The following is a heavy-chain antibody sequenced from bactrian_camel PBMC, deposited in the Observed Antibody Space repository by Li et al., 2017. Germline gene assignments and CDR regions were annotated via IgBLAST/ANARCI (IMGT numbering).Heavy chain of an antibody. D-gene: IGHD6*01. CDR1: EFMNC. CDR2: IYTGGGPGYGQT. CDR3: AEGRGSRGEHCYSLNY. Sequence: HVQLVESGGASVQDGGSLRPSCVASEFMNCMGWLRMAQGKEREAVAAIYTGGGPGYGQTHYSASVEGRFTISKDNAKNTLYLQMNNLKPEDTAMYYCAEGRGSRGEHCYSLNYLGQGTQVTVS. V-gene: IGHV3S54*01. J-gene: IGHJ4*01.